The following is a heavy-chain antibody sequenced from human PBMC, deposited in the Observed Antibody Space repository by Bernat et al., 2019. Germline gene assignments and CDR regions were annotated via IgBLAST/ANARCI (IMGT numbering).Heavy chain of an antibody. CDR1: GFTFSNVW. V-gene: IGHV3-15*01. D-gene: IGHD3-9*01. Sequence: EVQLVEFGGGLVKPGGSRRLSCAASGFTFSNVWMSWVRQSPGKGLELFGRIKSRTDGGTIEYVAPVKGRFTISRDDSKDMVFIQMNRMKSEDTAVYFCTTGNTIWGQGTRETVSS. CDR3: TTGNTI. CDR2: IKSRTDGGTI. J-gene: IGHJ4*02.